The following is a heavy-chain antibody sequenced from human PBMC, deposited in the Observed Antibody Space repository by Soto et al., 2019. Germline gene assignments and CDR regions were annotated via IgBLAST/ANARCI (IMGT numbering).Heavy chain of an antibody. CDR2: IIPISDTT. Sequence: QVQLVQSGAEVKKPGSSVKVSCKASGGTFSSYAISWVRQAPGQGLEWMGGIIPISDTTNYAQKFQGRVTITADESTSTAYMELSSRRVEDTAVYYCARSQGSSTSLEIYYYYDYGMDVWGQGTTVTVSS. CDR1: GGTFSSYA. V-gene: IGHV1-69*01. J-gene: IGHJ6*02. D-gene: IGHD2-2*01. CDR3: ARSQGSSTSLEIYYYYDYGMDV.